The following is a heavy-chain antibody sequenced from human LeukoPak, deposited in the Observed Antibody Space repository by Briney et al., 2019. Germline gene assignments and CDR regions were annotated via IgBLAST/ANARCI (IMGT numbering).Heavy chain of an antibody. CDR3: ARGLLPTCYGPEGY. Sequence: GGPLRPPCAVFGFTLSSYRMKGGSQAPGKGREWGGSISSSSKYLYYAESVTGRITISRDNTKSSLYRQMSSLRAEDTAVYYCARGLLPTCYGPEGYWGQGTLVTVSS. CDR2: ISSSSKYL. J-gene: IGHJ4*02. V-gene: IGHV3-21*01. D-gene: IGHD2-2*01. CDR1: GFTLSSYR.